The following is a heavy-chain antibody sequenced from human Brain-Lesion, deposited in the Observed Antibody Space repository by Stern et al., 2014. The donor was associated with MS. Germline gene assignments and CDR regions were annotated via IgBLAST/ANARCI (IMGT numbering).Heavy chain of an antibody. J-gene: IGHJ6*02. V-gene: IGHV4-61*02. D-gene: IGHD2-2*01. CDR2: IFNSGST. Sequence: QLQLQESGPGLVKPSQTLSLSCTVSGGSISSGGYYWSWIRQPAGKGLEWIGRIFNSGSTSYNPSLKSRVTISIDTSTNPLSLRVNSMTAADTAVYYCARGRVVPGFQYYATDVWGQGTTVIVSS. CDR3: ARGRVVPGFQYYATDV. CDR1: GGSISSGGYY.